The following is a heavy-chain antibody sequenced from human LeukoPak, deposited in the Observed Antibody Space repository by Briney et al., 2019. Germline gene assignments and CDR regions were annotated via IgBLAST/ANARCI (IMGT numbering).Heavy chain of an antibody. CDR3: ARGAPVGVPYGY. Sequence: ASVKVSCKASGYTFTGYYMHWVRQAPGQGLEWMGWINPNSGGTNYAQKFQGRVTITRDTSISTAYMELSRLRSDDTAVYYCARGAPVGVPYGYWGQGTLVTVSS. V-gene: IGHV1-2*02. CDR1: GYTFTGYY. D-gene: IGHD2-8*01. CDR2: INPNSGGT. J-gene: IGHJ4*02.